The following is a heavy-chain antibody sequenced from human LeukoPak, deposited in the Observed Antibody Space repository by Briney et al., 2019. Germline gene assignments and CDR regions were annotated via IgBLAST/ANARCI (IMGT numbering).Heavy chain of an antibody. CDR3: AREFYSSDYYGMDA. CDR1: GFTFSSYA. D-gene: IGHD6-19*01. J-gene: IGHJ6*02. V-gene: IGHV3-30-3*01. Sequence: GGSLRLSCAASGFTFSSYAMPWVRQAPGKGLEWVAVISYDGSNKYYADSVKGRFTISRDNSKNTLYLQMNSLRAEDTAVYYCAREFYSSDYYGMDAWGQGTTVTVSS. CDR2: ISYDGSNK.